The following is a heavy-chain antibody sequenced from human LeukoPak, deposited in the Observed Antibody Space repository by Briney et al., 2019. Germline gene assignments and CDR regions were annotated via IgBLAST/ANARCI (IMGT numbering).Heavy chain of an antibody. J-gene: IGHJ4*02. Sequence: SETLSLTCAVSGYSISSGYCWGWIRQSPRQGLEWIGIISHSGSTYYTPSLRSRVPISVDTSGNQFSLKLSSVTAADTAVYYCARHRYRKGVAGTLRLTYFDYWGQGTLVTVSS. CDR3: ARHRYRKGVAGTLRLTYFDY. CDR1: GYSISSGYC. D-gene: IGHD6-19*01. V-gene: IGHV4-38-2*01. CDR2: ISHSGST.